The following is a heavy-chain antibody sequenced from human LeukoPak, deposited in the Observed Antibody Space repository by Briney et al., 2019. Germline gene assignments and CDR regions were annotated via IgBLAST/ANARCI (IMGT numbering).Heavy chain of an antibody. V-gene: IGHV1-18*01. J-gene: IGHJ4*02. D-gene: IGHD2/OR15-2a*01. Sequence: ASVKVSCKTSGYNFFTNGISWVRQAPGQGLEWLGRISVYNGNTNYAQKLQGRVTMTTDTSTSTAYMELRSLRSDDTAVYYCARMILLLGDGSTVPQRGFDYWGQGTLVTVSS. CDR3: ARMILLLGDGSTVPQRGFDY. CDR2: ISVYNGNT. CDR1: GYNFFTNG.